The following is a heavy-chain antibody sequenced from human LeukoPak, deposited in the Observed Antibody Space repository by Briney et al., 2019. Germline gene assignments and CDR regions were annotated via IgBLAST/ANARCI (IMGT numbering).Heavy chain of an antibody. CDR2: INHSGST. CDR3: ACGIVSHNWFDP. CDR1: GGSFSGYN. J-gene: IGHJ5*02. Sequence: SGTLSLTCAVYGGSFSGYNWSWIRQPPGKGLEWIGEINHSGSTNYTPSLKSRVTISVDTSKNQFFLKLRFVTAADTAGYYCACGIVSHNWFDPGGQGTLVTVSS. V-gene: IGHV4-34*01. D-gene: IGHD1-26*01.